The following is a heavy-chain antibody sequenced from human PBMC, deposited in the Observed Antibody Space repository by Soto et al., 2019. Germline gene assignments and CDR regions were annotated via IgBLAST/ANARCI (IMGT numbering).Heavy chain of an antibody. V-gene: IGHV4-59*01. D-gene: IGHD5-18*01. CDR1: GGSISSYY. CDR3: ARTRGYSYGLAFGMDV. CDR2: IYYSGST. J-gene: IGHJ6*02. Sequence: PSETLSLTCTVSGGSISSYYWSWIRQPPGKGLEWIGYIYYSGSTNYNPSLKSRVNISVDTSKNQFSLKLSSVTAADTAVYYCARTRGYSYGLAFGMDVWGQGTTVTVSS.